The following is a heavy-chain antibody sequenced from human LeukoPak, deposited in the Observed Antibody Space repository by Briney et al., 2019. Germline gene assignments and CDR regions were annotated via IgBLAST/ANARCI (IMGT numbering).Heavy chain of an antibody. V-gene: IGHV4-59*01. CDR1: GGSISSYY. D-gene: IGHD3-9*01. CDR3: ARGPGDILTSYHHYFDY. J-gene: IGHJ4*02. CDR2: IYYSGST. Sequence: SETLSLTCTVSGGSISSYYWSWIRQPPGKGLEWIGYIYYSGSTNYNPSLKSRVTISVDTSKNQFSLKLSSVTAADTAVYYCARGPGDILTSYHHYFDYWGQGTLVTVSS.